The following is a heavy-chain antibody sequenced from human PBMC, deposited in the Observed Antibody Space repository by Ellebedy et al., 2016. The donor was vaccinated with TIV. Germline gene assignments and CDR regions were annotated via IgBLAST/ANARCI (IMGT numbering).Heavy chain of an antibody. J-gene: IGHJ4*02. CDR2: INSDGSST. Sequence: HTGGSLRLXCAASGFTSSSYWMHWVRQAPGKGLVWVSRINSDGSSTSYADSVKGRFTISRDNAKNTLYLQMNSLRAEDTAVYYCATGRLVLDYWGQGTLVTVSS. V-gene: IGHV3-74*01. CDR1: GFTSSSYW. D-gene: IGHD6-6*01. CDR3: ATGRLVLDY.